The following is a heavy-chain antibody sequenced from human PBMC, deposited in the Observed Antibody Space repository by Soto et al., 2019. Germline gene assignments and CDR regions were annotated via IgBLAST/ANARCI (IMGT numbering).Heavy chain of an antibody. D-gene: IGHD1-26*01. CDR1: GITFSSYV. CDR3: AKRRGGGYFDN. CDR2: ISGNGVDT. Sequence: EVQLLESGGGLVQPGGSLRVSCAASGITFSSYVMSWVRQAPGGGLEWVAAISGNGVDTYYADSVRGRFTISRDNSKNRQYLRNNGRRVKDTVVDYGAKRRGGGYFDNWGQGTL. J-gene: IGHJ4*02. V-gene: IGHV3-23*01.